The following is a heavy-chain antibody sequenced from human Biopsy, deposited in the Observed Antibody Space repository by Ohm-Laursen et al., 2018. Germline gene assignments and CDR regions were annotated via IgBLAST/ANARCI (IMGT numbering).Heavy chain of an antibody. D-gene: IGHD2/OR15-2a*01. CDR1: GFTFSDYY. V-gene: IGHV3-11*01. CDR2: ISSRTNTT. CDR3: ARGSFAPDF. J-gene: IGHJ4*02. Sequence: SLRLSCAASGFTFSDYYMSWIRQAPGKGLKWVSYISSRTNTTYYADSVKGRFTISRDNAKNSLYLQMNRLRAEDTAVYYCARGSFAPDFWGQGTLVTVSS.